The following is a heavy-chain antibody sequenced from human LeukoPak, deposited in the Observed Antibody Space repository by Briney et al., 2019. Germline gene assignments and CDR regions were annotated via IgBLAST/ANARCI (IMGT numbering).Heavy chain of an antibody. V-gene: IGHV3-7*01. D-gene: IGHD3-3*01. CDR3: AKPITISGATDGFDI. CDR1: GFAFSNYW. J-gene: IGHJ3*02. CDR2: IKQDGSER. Sequence: GGSLRLSCAASGFAFSNYWMNWVHQAPGKGLEWVANIKQDGSERYYVDSVKGRFTISRDNAKNSLHIEMNSLRAEDTAVYYCAKPITISGATDGFDIWGQGAKVTVSS.